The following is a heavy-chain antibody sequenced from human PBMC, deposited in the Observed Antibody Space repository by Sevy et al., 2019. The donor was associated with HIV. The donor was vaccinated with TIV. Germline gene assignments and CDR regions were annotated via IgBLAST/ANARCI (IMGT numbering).Heavy chain of an antibody. Sequence: GGSLRLSCAISGFTVNSKYIIWVRQAPGKGLEWVSVIFSSGSTYYADSAKGRITSSWDKSKNTVELQMNSVGAEDAAVYYRASLFLSYRSGWSYFDYWGQGTLVTVSS. CDR3: ASLFLSYRSGWSYFDY. V-gene: IGHV3-66*02. CDR2: IFSSGST. J-gene: IGHJ4*02. D-gene: IGHD6-19*01. CDR1: GFTVNSKY.